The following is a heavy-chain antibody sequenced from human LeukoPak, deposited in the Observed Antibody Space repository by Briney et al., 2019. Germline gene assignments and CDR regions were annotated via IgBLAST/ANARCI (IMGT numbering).Heavy chain of an antibody. CDR2: ISAYNGNT. CDR1: GYTFTSYG. CDR3: ARASVVAATLDYYGMDV. Sequence: ASVKVSCKASGYTFTSYGISWVGQAPGQGLEWMGWISAYNGNTNYAQKLQGRVTMTTDTSTSTAYMELRSLRSDDTAVYYCARASVVAATLDYYGMDVWGQGTTVTVSS. D-gene: IGHD2-15*01. J-gene: IGHJ6*02. V-gene: IGHV1-18*01.